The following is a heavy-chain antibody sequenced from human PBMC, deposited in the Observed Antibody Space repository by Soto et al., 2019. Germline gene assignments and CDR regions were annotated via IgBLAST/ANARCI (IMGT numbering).Heavy chain of an antibody. V-gene: IGHV1-18*01. CDR3: ARSGYCSGGSCYGWFDP. Sequence: ASVKVSCKASGYTFTSYGISWVRQAPGQGLEWMGWISAYNGNTNYAQKLQGRVTMTTDTSTSTAYMELRNLRSDDTAVYYCARSGYCSGGSCYGWFDPWGQGTLVTVSS. D-gene: IGHD2-15*01. CDR1: GYTFTSYG. CDR2: ISAYNGNT. J-gene: IGHJ5*02.